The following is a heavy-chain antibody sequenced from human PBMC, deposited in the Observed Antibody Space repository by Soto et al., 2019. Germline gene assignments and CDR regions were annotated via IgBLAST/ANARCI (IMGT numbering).Heavy chain of an antibody. D-gene: IGHD2-15*01. J-gene: IGHJ6*02. V-gene: IGHV3-21*01. CDR1: GFTFSSYS. CDR3: ARSHCSGGNCYRHYYYGMDV. CDR2: ISSSSYI. Sequence: GGSLRLSCAASGFTFSSYSMNWVRQAPGKGLEWVSSISSSSYIYYADSVKGRFTISRDNAKNSLYLQMDSLRAEDTAVYYCARSHCSGGNCYRHYYYGMDVWGQGTTVTVSS.